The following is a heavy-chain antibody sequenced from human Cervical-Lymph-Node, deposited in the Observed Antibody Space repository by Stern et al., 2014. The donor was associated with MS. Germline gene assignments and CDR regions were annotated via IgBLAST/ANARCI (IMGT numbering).Heavy chain of an antibody. CDR1: GYTFTSYY. J-gene: IGHJ4*02. CDR3: TRALHGCTSTSCYKYIDY. D-gene: IGHD2-2*02. CDR2: INPYGGST. Sequence: QLVPSGAEVKKPGASVKVSCKASGYTFTSYYMHWVRQAPGQGLEWMGIINPYGGSTSYAQKFQGRVTMTRDTSTSTVDLELSSLRSEDTAVYYCTRALHGCTSTSCYKYIDYWGQGTLGTVSS. V-gene: IGHV1-46*03.